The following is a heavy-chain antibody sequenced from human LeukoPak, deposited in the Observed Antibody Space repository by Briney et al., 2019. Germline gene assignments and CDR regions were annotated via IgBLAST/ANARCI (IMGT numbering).Heavy chain of an antibody. CDR2: IYNSGSP. Sequence: SETLSLTCAVSGGSISSGGNSWSWIRQPPGKGLEWIGNIYNSGSPYYNPSLKSRITISIDTSKNQFSLEVNSVTAADTAVYYCARKPYYYDSSGYYVYFDYWGQGTLVTVSS. CDR3: ARKPYYYDSSGYYVYFDY. D-gene: IGHD3-22*01. J-gene: IGHJ4*02. CDR1: GGSISSGGNS. V-gene: IGHV4-30-4*07.